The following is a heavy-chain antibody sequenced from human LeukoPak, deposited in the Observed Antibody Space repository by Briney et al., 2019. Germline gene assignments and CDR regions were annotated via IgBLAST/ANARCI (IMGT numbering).Heavy chain of an antibody. Sequence: GESLKISCKGSGYSFTSYWIGWVRQMPGKGLEWMGIIYPGDSDTRYSPSFQGQVTISADKSISTAYMELSRLRSDDTAVYYCARDFLHVYYYDSSGYVRGAFDIWGQGTMVTVSS. D-gene: IGHD3-22*01. CDR3: ARDFLHVYYYDSSGYVRGAFDI. CDR1: GYSFTSYW. CDR2: IYPGDSDT. V-gene: IGHV5-51*01. J-gene: IGHJ3*02.